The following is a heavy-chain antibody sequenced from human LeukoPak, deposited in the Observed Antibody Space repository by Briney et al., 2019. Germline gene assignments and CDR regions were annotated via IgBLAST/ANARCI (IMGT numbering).Heavy chain of an antibody. CDR2: IYHSGSA. J-gene: IGHJ5*02. Sequence: PSETLSLTCAVSGYSISSGYQWAWIRRSPGKGLGWIGIIYHSGSAHYNPSLKRRVTILVETSKNQFSLKLYSVTAADTAVYYCARDPRWLTPDCTSTSCYENYFDPWGQGTLVTVSS. CDR3: ARDPRWLTPDCTSTSCYENYFDP. V-gene: IGHV4-38-2*02. D-gene: IGHD2-2*01. CDR1: GYSISSGYQ.